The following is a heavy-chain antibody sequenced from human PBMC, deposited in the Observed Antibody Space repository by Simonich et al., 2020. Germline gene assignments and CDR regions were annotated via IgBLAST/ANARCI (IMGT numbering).Heavy chain of an antibody. V-gene: IGHV3-30*07. CDR3: ARDGERYCGGDCYSYFDY. CDR1: GFTFSSYA. Sequence: QVQLVESGGGVVQPGRSLRLSCAASGFTFSSYAMHWVRQAPGKGLEWVAFKSYEENNKYYADSLKGRFTISRDNSKNTLYLQMNSLRAEDTAVYYCARDGERYCGGDCYSYFDYWGQGTLVTVSS. J-gene: IGHJ4*02. CDR2: KSYEENNK. D-gene: IGHD2-21*02.